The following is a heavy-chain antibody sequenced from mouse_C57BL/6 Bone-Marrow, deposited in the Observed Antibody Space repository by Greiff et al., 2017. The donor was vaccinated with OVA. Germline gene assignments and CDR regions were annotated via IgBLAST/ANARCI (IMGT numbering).Heavy chain of an antibody. J-gene: IGHJ2*01. CDR3: TRGGLGRGYFDY. CDR2: ISSGGDYI. V-gene: IGHV5-9-1*02. CDR1: GFTFSSYA. D-gene: IGHD4-1*01. Sequence: EVNVVESGEGLVKPGGSLKLSCAASGFTFSSYAMSWVRQTPEKRLEWVAYISSGGDYIYYADTVKGRFTISRDNARNTLYLQMSSLKSEDTAMYYCTRGGLGRGYFDYWGQGTTLTVSS.